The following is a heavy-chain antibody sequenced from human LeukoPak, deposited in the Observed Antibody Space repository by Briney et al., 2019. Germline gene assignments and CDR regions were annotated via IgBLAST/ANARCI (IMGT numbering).Heavy chain of an antibody. Sequence: WGALRLSSAAPGFTFSTYSMNWGRQAPGEGPGWGSSLSGGSSYIYYADSVKGRFTISRDNAKNSLYLQMNSLRREDTAVYYCAGGRLGSSGWLSIDYWGQGTLVTVSS. CDR1: GFTFSTYS. J-gene: IGHJ4*02. CDR2: LSGGSSYI. V-gene: IGHV3-21*01. CDR3: AGGRLGSSGWLSIDY. D-gene: IGHD6-19*01.